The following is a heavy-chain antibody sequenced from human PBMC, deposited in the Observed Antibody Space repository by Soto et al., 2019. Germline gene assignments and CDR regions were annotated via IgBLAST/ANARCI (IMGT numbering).Heavy chain of an antibody. Sequence: QVQLVESGGGVVQPGRSLRLSCAASGFTFSSYGMHWVRQAPGKGLEWVAVIWYDGSNKYYADSVKGRFTISRDNSKNSLYLQMNSLRAEDTAVYYCARELWFGELLLDYYYSGMDVWGQGTTVTVSS. J-gene: IGHJ6*02. D-gene: IGHD3-10*01. CDR3: ARELWFGELLLDYYYSGMDV. CDR1: GFTFSSYG. V-gene: IGHV3-33*01. CDR2: IWYDGSNK.